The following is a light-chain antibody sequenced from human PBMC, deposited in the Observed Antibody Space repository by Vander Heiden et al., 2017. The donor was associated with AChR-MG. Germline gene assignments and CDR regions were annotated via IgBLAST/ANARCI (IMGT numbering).Light chain of an antibody. Sequence: QSALTQPASVSGSPGQSITISCTGTSSDVGGYDYVSWYQQHPGKAPKLIIYEVSDRPSGVSDRFSGSKSGNTASLTISGLQAEDEADYYCSSYTSTTLLFGGGTKLTVL. CDR3: SSYTSTTLL. CDR2: EVS. V-gene: IGLV2-14*01. J-gene: IGLJ2*01. CDR1: SSDVGGYDY.